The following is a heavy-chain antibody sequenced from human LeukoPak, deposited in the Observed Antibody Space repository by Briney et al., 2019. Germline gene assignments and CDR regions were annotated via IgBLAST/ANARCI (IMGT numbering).Heavy chain of an antibody. CDR2: ISYDGSNK. D-gene: IGHD3-22*01. J-gene: IGHJ4*02. V-gene: IGHV3-30-3*01. Sequence: GGSLRLSCAASGFTFSSYAMSWVRQAPGKGLEWVAVISYDGSNKYYADSVKGRFTISRDNSKNTLYLQMNSLRAEDTAVYYCARSDPEYYYDSSGYFDYWGQGTLVTVSS. CDR3: ARSDPEYYYDSSGYFDY. CDR1: GFTFSSYA.